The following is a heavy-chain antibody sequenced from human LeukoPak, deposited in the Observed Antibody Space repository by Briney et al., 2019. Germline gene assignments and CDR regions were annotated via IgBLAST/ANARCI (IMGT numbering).Heavy chain of an antibody. Sequence: GRSLRLSCAASGFTFSTYGMHWVRQAPGKGLEWVAVIVYDGSDKYYADSVRGRFTISRDNFKNTLYLQMNSLRAEDTAVYYCAERDAAGLDYWGQGTLVTVSS. CDR1: GFTFSTYG. J-gene: IGHJ4*02. V-gene: IGHV3-30*18. CDR3: AERDAAGLDY. D-gene: IGHD6-13*01. CDR2: IVYDGSDK.